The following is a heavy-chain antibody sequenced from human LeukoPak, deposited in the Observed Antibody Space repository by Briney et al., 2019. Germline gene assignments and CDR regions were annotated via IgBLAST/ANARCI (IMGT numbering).Heavy chain of an antibody. CDR3: AKDRGYGSGLRYYFDY. D-gene: IGHD3-10*01. CDR1: GFTFSSYG. J-gene: IGHJ4*02. V-gene: IGHV3-33*06. CDR2: IWYDGSNK. Sequence: GGSLRLSCAASGFTFSSYGMHWVRQAPGKGLEWVAVIWYDGSNKYYADSVKGRFTISRDNSKNTLYLQMNSLRAEDTAVYYCAKDRGYGSGLRYYFDYWGQGTLVTVSS.